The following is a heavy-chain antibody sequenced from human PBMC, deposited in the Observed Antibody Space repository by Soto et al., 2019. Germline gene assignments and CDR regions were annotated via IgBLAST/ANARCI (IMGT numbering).Heavy chain of an antibody. CDR1: DFPFFKGW. CDR3: TTDVTRMSGGDY. V-gene: IGHV3-15*01. J-gene: IGHJ4*02. D-gene: IGHD1-1*01. Sequence: EVQLVESGGGLVKPGGSLTISCTSSDFPFFKGWMSWVLRAPGRGLEWVGRIKSKTDGGTTDYAGPVKGRFTISRDDSKDTMYLQMNSLENEDTGVYYCTTDVTRMSGGDYWGQGTPVTVSS. CDR2: IKSKTDGGTT.